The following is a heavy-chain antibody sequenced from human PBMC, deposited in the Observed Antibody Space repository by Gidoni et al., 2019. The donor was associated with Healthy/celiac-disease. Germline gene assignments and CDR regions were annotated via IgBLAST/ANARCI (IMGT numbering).Heavy chain of an antibody. CDR3: TTEGVLLWFGELLGPFDY. Sequence: EVQLVESGGGLVKPGGSLRLSCAASGFTFSNAWMSWVRQAPGKGLEWVGRIKSKTDGGTTDYAAPVKGRFTISRDDSKTTLYLQMNSLKTEDTAVYYCTTEGVLLWFGELLGPFDYWGQGTLVTVSS. V-gene: IGHV3-15*01. D-gene: IGHD3-10*01. CDR1: GFTFSNAW. CDR2: IKSKTDGGTT. J-gene: IGHJ4*02.